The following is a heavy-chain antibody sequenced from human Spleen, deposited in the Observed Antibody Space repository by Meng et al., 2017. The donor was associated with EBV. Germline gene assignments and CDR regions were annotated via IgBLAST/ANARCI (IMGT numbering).Heavy chain of an antibody. CDR3: ARGKDFDY. J-gene: IGHJ4*02. CDR1: GCSISSGGYS. CDR2: IYHSGST. Sequence: QLQLQEAGSGLVKPSRTLPLTCAVSGCSISSGGYSWSWIRQPPGKGLEWIGYIYHSGSTYYNPSLKSRVTISVDRSKNQLSLKLSSVTAADTAVYYCARGKDFDYWGQGTLVTVSS. V-gene: IGHV4-30-2*01.